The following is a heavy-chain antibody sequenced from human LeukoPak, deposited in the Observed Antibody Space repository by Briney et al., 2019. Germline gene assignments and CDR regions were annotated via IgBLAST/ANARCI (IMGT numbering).Heavy chain of an antibody. V-gene: IGHV4-34*01. Sequence: PSETLSLTCAVYGGSFSGYYWSWIRQPPGKGLEWIGEINHSGSTNYNPSLKSRVTISVDTSKNQFSLKLSSVTAADTAVYYCARSYGSGSVFYGMDVWGQGTTVTVSS. D-gene: IGHD3-10*01. CDR3: ARSYGSGSVFYGMDV. J-gene: IGHJ6*02. CDR2: INHSGST. CDR1: GGSFSGYY.